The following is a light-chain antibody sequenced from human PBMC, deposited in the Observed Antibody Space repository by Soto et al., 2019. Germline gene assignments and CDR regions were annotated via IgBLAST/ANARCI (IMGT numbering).Light chain of an antibody. CDR2: KDD. Sequence: QSVLTQPPSTSGTPGQRVTVSCSGGSSNIGSNPVDWYQQLPGTAPKLLIYKDDQRTSGVPDRFSGSRSDASASLAISGLRSEDEADYVCPPLYDSLGAPLFGGGNKLTV. CDR1: SSNIGSNP. V-gene: IGLV1-44*01. J-gene: IGLJ2*01. CDR3: PPLYDSLGAPL.